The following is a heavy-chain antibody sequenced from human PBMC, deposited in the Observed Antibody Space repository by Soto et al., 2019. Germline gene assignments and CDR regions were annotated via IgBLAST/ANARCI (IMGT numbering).Heavy chain of an antibody. Sequence: WGSLRLSCAASGLSFSRYEMHWWRQAPGKGLEWVSYISKSGSVIYYTDSVKGRFTISRDNAKNLLYLEMNSLRAEDTAVYFCASVMLRFSYGIDVWGQGTTVTVSS. D-gene: IGHD3-3*01. V-gene: IGHV3-48*03. J-gene: IGHJ6*02. CDR3: ASVMLRFSYGIDV. CDR2: ISKSGSVI. CDR1: GLSFSRYE.